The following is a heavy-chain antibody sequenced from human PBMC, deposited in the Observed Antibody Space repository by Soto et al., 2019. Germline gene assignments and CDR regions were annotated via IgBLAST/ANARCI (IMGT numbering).Heavy chain of an antibody. Sequence: QVQLQESGPGLVKPSQTLSLTCTVSGGSISSGDYYWSWIRRPPGKGLEGIGYIYHRGRPCYNPSLKSRVTISVNTSKNQFSLKLSSVTAADTAVYYCARERPDGARLDPWGQGTLVTVSS. CDR1: GGSISSGDYY. CDR3: ARERPDGARLDP. D-gene: IGHD6-6*01. CDR2: IYHRGRP. J-gene: IGHJ5*02. V-gene: IGHV4-30-4*01.